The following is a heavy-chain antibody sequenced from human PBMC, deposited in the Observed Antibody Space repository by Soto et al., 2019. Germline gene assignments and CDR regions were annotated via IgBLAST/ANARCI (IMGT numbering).Heavy chain of an antibody. CDR1: GGTFSSYA. CDR2: IIPIFGTA. CDR3: AGWASGDGYNDAFDI. V-gene: IGHV1-69*13. D-gene: IGHD5-12*01. J-gene: IGHJ3*02. Sequence: ASVKVSCKASGGTFSSYATSWVRQAPGQGLEWMGGIIPIFGTANYAQKFQGRVTITADESTSTAYMELSSLRSEDTAVYYCAGWASGDGYNDAFDIWGQGTMVPVSS.